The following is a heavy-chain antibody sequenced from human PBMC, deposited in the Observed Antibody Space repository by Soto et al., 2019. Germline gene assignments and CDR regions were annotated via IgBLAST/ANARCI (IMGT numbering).Heavy chain of an antibody. J-gene: IGHJ5*02. CDR1: GGSISSGGYY. CDR2: IYYNGST. V-gene: IGHV4-31*03. Sequence: QVQLQESGPGRVKPSQTLFLTCTVSGGSISSGGYYWSWIRQHPGKCLEWIGYIYYNGSTYYNPSLKSRVTISVDTSKNQFSLKLSSVTAADTAVYYCARDSRIAAADSWFDPWGQGTLVTVSS. CDR3: ARDSRIAAADSWFDP. D-gene: IGHD6-13*01.